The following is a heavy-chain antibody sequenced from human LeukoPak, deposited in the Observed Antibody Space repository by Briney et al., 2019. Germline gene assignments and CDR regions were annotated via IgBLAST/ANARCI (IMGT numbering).Heavy chain of an antibody. CDR2: IWYDGTNK. J-gene: IGHJ6*02. CDR3: ARGLAGRYYFYYGMDV. V-gene: IGHV3-33*01. CDR1: GFTFSSYG. Sequence: GSSLRLSCAASGFTFSSYGMHWVRQAPGKGLEWVAVIWYDGTNKYYGDSVKGRFTISRDNSKNTLYLQMDSLRAEDTAVYYYARGLAGRYYFYYGMDVWGQGTTVTVSS. D-gene: IGHD2-21*01.